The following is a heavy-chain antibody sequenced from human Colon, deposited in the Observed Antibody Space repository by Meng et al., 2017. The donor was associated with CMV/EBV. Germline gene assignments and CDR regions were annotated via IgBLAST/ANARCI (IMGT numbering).Heavy chain of an antibody. CDR2: VNDDGSSV. CDR3: ARDAGQWMATGEAFDI. CDR1: GFSFSGYW. J-gene: IGHJ3*02. D-gene: IGHD6-19*01. Sequence: GGSLRLSCVDSGFSFSGYWMHWVRHAPGKGLAWVSRVNDDGSSVRYADSVKGRFTISRDNAKNTLYLQMNSLRVEDTAVYYCARDAGQWMATGEAFDIWGRGTMVTVSS. V-gene: IGHV3-74*01.